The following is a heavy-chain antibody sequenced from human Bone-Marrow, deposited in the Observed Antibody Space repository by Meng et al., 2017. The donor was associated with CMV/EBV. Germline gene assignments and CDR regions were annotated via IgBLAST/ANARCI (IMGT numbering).Heavy chain of an antibody. D-gene: IGHD3-22*01. CDR3: AKGPHYYDSSGFDY. V-gene: IGHV3-23*01. CDR1: GFTFSSYA. CDR2: ISGSGGST. Sequence: GGSLKISCAASGFTFSSYAMSWVRQAPGKGLEWVSAISGSGGSTYYADSVKGRFTISRDNSKNTLYLQMNSLRAEDTAVYYCAKGPHYYDSSGFDYWGQGTLVTVSS. J-gene: IGHJ4*02.